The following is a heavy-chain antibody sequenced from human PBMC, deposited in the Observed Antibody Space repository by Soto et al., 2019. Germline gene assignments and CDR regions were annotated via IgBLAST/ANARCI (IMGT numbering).Heavy chain of an antibody. CDR3: ARGVTIFGVVTTYYYYSMDA. CDR2: IIPIFGTP. CDR1: GGTFSNYA. Sequence: SSVKVSCKASGGTFSNYALTWVRQAPGQGLEWMGGIIPIFGTPNYAQKFRGRVTITADESTSTAYMELSSLRSEDTAVYYCARGVTIFGVVTTYYYYSMDACGQGTTVTVSS. J-gene: IGHJ6*02. D-gene: IGHD3-3*01. V-gene: IGHV1-69*13.